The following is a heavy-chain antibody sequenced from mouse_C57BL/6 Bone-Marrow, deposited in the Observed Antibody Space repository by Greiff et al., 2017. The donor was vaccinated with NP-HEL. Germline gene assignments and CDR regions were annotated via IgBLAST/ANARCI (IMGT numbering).Heavy chain of an antibody. D-gene: IGHD1-1*01. CDR3: ARSGNFYYYGSGDFDV. Sequence: VQLQQSGAELVRPGTSVKMSCKASGYTFTNYWIGWAKQRPGHGLEWIGDIYPGGGYPNYNEKFKGKATLTADKSSSTAYMQFSSLTSEDSAIYYCARSGNFYYYGSGDFDVWGTGTTVTVSS. CDR1: GYTFTNYW. J-gene: IGHJ1*03. V-gene: IGHV1-63*01. CDR2: IYPGGGYP.